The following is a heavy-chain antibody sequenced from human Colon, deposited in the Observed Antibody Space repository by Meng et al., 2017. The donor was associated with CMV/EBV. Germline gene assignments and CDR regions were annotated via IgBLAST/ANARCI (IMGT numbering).Heavy chain of an antibody. J-gene: IGHJ4*02. CDR1: GFMFSRHG. CDR2: MSYGSTYV. D-gene: IGHD2-2*01. Sequence: GESLKISCAASGFMFSRHGMNRVRQAPGKGLEWIASMSYGSTYVEYADSVLGRFTITRDNAGASLYLQMDRLRVDDTAVYYCVRESTSSSYDYWGQGTLVTVSS. V-gene: IGHV3-21*06. CDR3: VRESTSSSYDY.